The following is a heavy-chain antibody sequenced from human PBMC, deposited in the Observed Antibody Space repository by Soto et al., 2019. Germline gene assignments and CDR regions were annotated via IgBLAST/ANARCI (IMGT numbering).Heavy chain of an antibody. CDR1: GFTFDDYA. J-gene: IGHJ4*02. D-gene: IGHD3-22*01. V-gene: IGHV3-9*01. Sequence: EVHLVESGGGLVQPGRSLRLSCAASGFTFDDYAMHWVRQGPGKGLEWVSGINCNSGAKGYADSVKGRFTISRDNANNSLYLQMNSLRPEDTGFYYCAKGHSSSWSTLDFWGQGSLVTVSS. CDR3: AKGHSSSWSTLDF. CDR2: INCNSGAK.